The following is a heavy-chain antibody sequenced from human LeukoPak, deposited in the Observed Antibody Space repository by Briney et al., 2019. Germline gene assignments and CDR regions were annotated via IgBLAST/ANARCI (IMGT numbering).Heavy chain of an antibody. D-gene: IGHD2-2*01. V-gene: IGHV3-30*18. CDR2: ISYDGSNK. Sequence: PGGSLRLSCAASGFTFSSYDMHWVRQAPGKGLEWVALISYDGSNKYYADSVEGRFTISRDNSKNTLYLQMSSLTAEDTAVYYCGKCSSTSCYASLDPWGQGTLVTVSS. CDR3: GKCSSTSCYASLDP. J-gene: IGHJ5*02. CDR1: GFTFSSYD.